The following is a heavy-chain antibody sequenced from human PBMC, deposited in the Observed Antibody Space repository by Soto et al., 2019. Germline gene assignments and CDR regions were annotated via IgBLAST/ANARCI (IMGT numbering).Heavy chain of an antibody. V-gene: IGHV3-30*19. CDR2: IRYDGINT. CDR1: GFSISSYG. J-gene: IGHJ5*02. D-gene: IGHD6-19*01. Sequence: QVQLVESGGGVVQPGRSLRLSCAASGFSISSYGMHWVRQAPGKGLEWLALIRYDGINTYYADSVKGRFTISRDSSKNTLYLLMNSLRVEDTAVYYCTRATGWLSVSWGQGTLVTVSS. CDR3: TRATGWLSVS.